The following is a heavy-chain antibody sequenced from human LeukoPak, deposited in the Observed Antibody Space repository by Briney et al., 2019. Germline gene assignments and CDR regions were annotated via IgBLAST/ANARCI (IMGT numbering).Heavy chain of an antibody. CDR1: GGSISSSS. V-gene: IGHV3-48*01. Sequence: PSETLSLTCTVSGGSISSSSYYWGWIRQAPGKGLEWVSYISSSSSTIYYADSVKGQFTISRDNAKNSLYLQMNSLRAEDTAVYYCAGRRGIIDYWGQGALVTVSS. CDR2: ISSSSSTI. D-gene: IGHD3-10*01. CDR3: AGRRGIIDY. J-gene: IGHJ4*02.